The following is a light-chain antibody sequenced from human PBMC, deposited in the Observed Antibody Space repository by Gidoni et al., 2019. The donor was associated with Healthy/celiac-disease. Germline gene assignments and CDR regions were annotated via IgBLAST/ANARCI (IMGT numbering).Light chain of an antibody. V-gene: IGKV1-5*01. CDR2: DAS. CDR3: QQYNSYLT. CDR1: QSISSW. J-gene: IGKJ1*01. Sequence: DIQMTQSPSTLSASVGDRVTISCRASQSISSWLAWYQQKPGKAPKLLIYDASSLASGVPSRFSGSGSGTEFTLTISSLQPDDFATYYCQQYNSYLTFGQXTKVEIK.